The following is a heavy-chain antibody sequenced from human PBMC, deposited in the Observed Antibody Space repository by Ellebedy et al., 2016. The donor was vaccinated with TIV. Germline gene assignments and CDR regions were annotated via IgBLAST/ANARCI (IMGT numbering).Heavy chain of an antibody. J-gene: IGHJ4*02. CDR1: GFTVSNNF. V-gene: IGHV3-66*01. CDR3: AGANGDYAPTYY. CDR2: IYRDGST. Sequence: GGSLRLSCAASGFTVSNNFMSWVRQAPGKGLEWVSIIYRDGSTYYADSVKGRFTISRDNSKNTLFFQMNSLRAEDTAVYYCAGANGDYAPTYYWGQGTLVTVSS. D-gene: IGHD4-17*01.